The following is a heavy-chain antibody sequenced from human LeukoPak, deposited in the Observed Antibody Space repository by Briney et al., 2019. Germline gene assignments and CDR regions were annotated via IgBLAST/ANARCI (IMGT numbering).Heavy chain of an antibody. V-gene: IGHV1-2*02. CDR2: INPNSGCT. J-gene: IGHJ4*02. CDR3: ARVAYCTKGVCINFDL. Sequence: ASVKVSCKASGYTFTGSYIHWMRQAPGQGLDWMGWINPNSGCTEYAQNFQGRLTVTRDTSTSTAYMELSGLRADDTAVYYCARVAYCTKGVCINFDLWGQGTLVTVSS. D-gene: IGHD2-8*01. CDR1: GYTFTGSY.